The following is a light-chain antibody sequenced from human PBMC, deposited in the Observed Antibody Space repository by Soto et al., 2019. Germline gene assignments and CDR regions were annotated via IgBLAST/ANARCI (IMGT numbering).Light chain of an antibody. CDR3: QQYSNWPPET. Sequence: EIVMTQSPATLSVSPGERATLSCRASQSVSSNLAWYQQKPGQAPRLHIYGASTRATGIPARFSGSGSGTEFTLTISSLQCEDVAVNYCQQYSNWPPETFGQGTKVEIK. J-gene: IGKJ1*01. V-gene: IGKV3-15*01. CDR2: GAS. CDR1: QSVSSN.